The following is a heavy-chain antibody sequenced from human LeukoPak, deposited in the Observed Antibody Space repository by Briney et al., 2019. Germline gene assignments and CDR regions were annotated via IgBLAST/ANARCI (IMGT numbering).Heavy chain of an antibody. CDR1: GYTFTGYY. Sequence: ASVKVSCKASGYTFTGYYMHWVRQAPGQGLEWMGRINPNSGGTNYAQKFQGRVTMTRDTAISTAYMERSRLRSDDTAVYYCARVRYCGGDCDSDKKWAFDIWGQGTMVTVSS. CDR2: INPNSGGT. CDR3: ARVRYCGGDCDSDKKWAFDI. J-gene: IGHJ3*02. V-gene: IGHV1-2*06. D-gene: IGHD2-21*02.